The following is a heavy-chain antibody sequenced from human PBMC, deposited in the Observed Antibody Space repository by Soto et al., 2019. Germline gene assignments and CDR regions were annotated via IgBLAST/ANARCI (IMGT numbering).Heavy chain of an antibody. CDR1: GGSFSGYY. J-gene: IGHJ6*02. CDR3: ASISLNDMDV. V-gene: IGHV4-34*01. Sequence: PSETLSLTCAVYGGSFSGYYWSWIRQPPGKGLEWIGEINHSGSTNYNPSLKSRVTISVDTSKNQFSLKLSSVTAADTAVYYCASISLNDMDVWGQGTTVTVSS. CDR2: INHSGST.